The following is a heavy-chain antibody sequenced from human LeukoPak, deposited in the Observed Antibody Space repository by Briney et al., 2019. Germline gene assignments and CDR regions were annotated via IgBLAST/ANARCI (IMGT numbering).Heavy chain of an antibody. CDR1: GFTFSSYW. Sequence: AGGSLRLSCAVSGFTFSSYWMSWVRQAPGKGLEWLANINEDGSGRFYVDSVKGRLTISRDNAKNSLFLQMNSLRAEDMAVYYCARAAGGTSRDYWGQGTLVTVSS. V-gene: IGHV3-7*01. CDR3: ARAAGGTSRDY. J-gene: IGHJ4*02. D-gene: IGHD1-26*01. CDR2: INEDGSGR.